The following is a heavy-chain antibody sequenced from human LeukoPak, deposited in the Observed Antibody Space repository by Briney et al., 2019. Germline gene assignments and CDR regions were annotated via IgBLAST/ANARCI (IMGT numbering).Heavy chain of an antibody. J-gene: IGHJ3*02. CDR3: ASNRSPRSKLDAFDI. CDR1: GGSISSGSYY. CDR2: IYTSGST. Sequence: NPSQTLSLTCTVSGGSISSGSYYWGWIRQPAGKGLEWIGRIYTSGSTNYNPSLKRRVTISVDASKNQFPQKLSSVTAADTAVYCCASNRSPRSKLDAFDIWGQGTMVTVSS. V-gene: IGHV4-61*02. D-gene: IGHD2/OR15-2a*01.